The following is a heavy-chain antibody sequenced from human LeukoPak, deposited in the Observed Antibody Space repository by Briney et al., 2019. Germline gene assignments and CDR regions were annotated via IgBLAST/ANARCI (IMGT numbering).Heavy chain of an antibody. CDR2: IWNDGSDM. CDR3: ARGPWASGTQITSLDL. V-gene: IGHV3-33*01. D-gene: IGHD3-10*01. CDR1: GFTFSSYG. Sequence: GGSLRLSCAASGFTFSSYGMHWVRQAPGKGLEWVALIWNDGSDMSYADSVKGRFTISRDNSKNTLDPQMNSLRAEDMAVYYCARGPWASGTQITSLDLWGRGTLVTVSS. J-gene: IGHJ2*01.